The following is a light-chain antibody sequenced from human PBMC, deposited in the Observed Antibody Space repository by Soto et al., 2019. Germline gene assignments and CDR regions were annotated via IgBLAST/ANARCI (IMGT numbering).Light chain of an antibody. J-gene: IGKJ2*01. CDR2: AAS. CDR3: QQLDSYPHT. CDR1: QGISSY. Sequence: DIQLTQSPSFLSASVGDRVTITCRASQGISSYLAWYQQKPGKAPKLLIYAASTLQRGVTSRFSGSGSGTEFTLTISSLQPEDFATYYCQQLDSYPHTFGQGTKLEIK. V-gene: IGKV1-9*01.